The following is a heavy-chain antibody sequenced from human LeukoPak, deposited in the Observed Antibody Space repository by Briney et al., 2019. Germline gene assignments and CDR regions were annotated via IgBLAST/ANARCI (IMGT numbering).Heavy chain of an antibody. Sequence: GRSLRLSCAASGFTFDDYAMHWVRQAPGKGLEWVSGISWNSGSIAYADSVKGRFTISRDNAKNSLYLQMNSLRAEDTALYYCAKDMAGATSDAFDIWGQGTMVTVSS. D-gene: IGHD1-26*01. CDR1: GFTFDDYA. J-gene: IGHJ3*02. CDR3: AKDMAGATSDAFDI. CDR2: ISWNSGSI. V-gene: IGHV3-9*01.